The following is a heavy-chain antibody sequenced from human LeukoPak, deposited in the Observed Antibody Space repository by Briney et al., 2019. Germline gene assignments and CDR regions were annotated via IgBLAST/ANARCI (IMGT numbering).Heavy chain of an antibody. D-gene: IGHD2-15*01. J-gene: IGHJ4*02. Sequence: SETLSLTCAVYGGSFSGYYWSWIRQPPGKGLEWIGEINHSGSTNYNPSLKSRVTISVDTSKNQFSLKLSSVTAADTAVYYCAVGXXXGGSCPQHFDYWGQGTLVTVSS. CDR1: GGSFSGYY. V-gene: IGHV4-34*01. CDR2: INHSGST. CDR3: AVGXXXGGSCPQHFDY.